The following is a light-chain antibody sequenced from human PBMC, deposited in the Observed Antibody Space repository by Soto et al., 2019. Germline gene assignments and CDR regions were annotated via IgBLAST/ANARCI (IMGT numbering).Light chain of an antibody. V-gene: IGKV1-5*01. CDR3: QEYKSYTWT. CDR2: DAS. Sequence: DIQVTQSPSTLSSSVGDRVTITCRASQSIGSWLAWYQQKPGKAPKVLIYDASSLESGVPSRFSGSGSGTEFTLTISSLQPDDFATYYYQEYKSYTWTFGQGTKVDIK. J-gene: IGKJ1*01. CDR1: QSIGSW.